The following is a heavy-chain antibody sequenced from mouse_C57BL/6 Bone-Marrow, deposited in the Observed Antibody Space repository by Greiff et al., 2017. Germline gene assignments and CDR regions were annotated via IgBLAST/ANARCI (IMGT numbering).Heavy chain of an antibody. CDR3: TCDGYYSYSYFDV. CDR1: GFNIQDDY. V-gene: IGHV14-4*01. D-gene: IGHD2-3*01. J-gene: IGHJ1*03. CDR2: IDPENGDT. Sequence: QLQQSGAELVRPGASVKLSCTASGFNIQDDYMHWVKQRPEQGLEWIGWIDPENGDTEYASKFQGKATITADTSSNTAYLQLSSLTSEDTAVYYCTCDGYYSYSYFDVWGTGTTVTVSS.